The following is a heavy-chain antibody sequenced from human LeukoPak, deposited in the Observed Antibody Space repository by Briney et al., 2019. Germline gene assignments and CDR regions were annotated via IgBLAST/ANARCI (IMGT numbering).Heavy chain of an antibody. CDR2: IYPDDSDT. Sequence: KVSCKASGYTFTSHDINWVRQMPGKGLEWMGIIYPDDSDTRYSPSFQGQVTISADKSISTAYLQWSSLKASDTAMYYCAIFKHHLRPDYWGQGTLVTVSS. V-gene: IGHV5-51*01. CDR1: GYTFTSHD. CDR3: AIFKHHLRPDY. J-gene: IGHJ4*02. D-gene: IGHD3-3*01.